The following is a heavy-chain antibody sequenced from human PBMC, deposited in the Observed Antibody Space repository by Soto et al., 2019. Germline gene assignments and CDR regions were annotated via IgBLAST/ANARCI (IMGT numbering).Heavy chain of an antibody. CDR1: GGSISSSSYY. D-gene: IGHD5-12*01. V-gene: IGHV4-39*02. CDR3: AGGICGYVLGDY. Sequence: QLQLQESGPGLVKPSETLSLTCTVSGGSISSSSYYWGWLRQPPGKGLEWIGTIYYSGTTYYNPSLKNRVTISVDTSKTHFSLKLSSVTAADTAVYYCAGGICGYVLGDYWGQGTLVTVSS. J-gene: IGHJ4*02. CDR2: IYYSGTT.